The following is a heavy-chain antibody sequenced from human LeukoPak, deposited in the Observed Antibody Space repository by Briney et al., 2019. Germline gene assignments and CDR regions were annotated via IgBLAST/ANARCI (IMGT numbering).Heavy chain of an antibody. CDR1: GFTFDDYA. CDR2: ISWDGGST. J-gene: IGHJ4*02. CDR3: AKGALWFGEAVDY. Sequence: GGSLRLSCAASGFTFDDYAMHWVRQAPGKGLEWVSLISWDGGSTYYADSVKGRFTISRDNSKNSLYLQMNSLRGEDTALYYCAKGALWFGEAVDYWGQGTLVTVSS. V-gene: IGHV3-43D*04. D-gene: IGHD3-10*01.